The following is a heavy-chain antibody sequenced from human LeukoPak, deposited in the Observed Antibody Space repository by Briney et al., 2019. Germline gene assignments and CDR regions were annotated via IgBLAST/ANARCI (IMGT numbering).Heavy chain of an antibody. CDR3: AREGLTTVTPCAGVFDY. CDR1: GGTFSSYA. J-gene: IGHJ4*02. D-gene: IGHD4-17*01. V-gene: IGHV1-69*01. Sequence: SVKVPCKASGGTFSSYAISWVRQAPGQGLEWMGGIIPIFGTANYAQKFQGRVTITADESTSTAYMELSSLRSEDTAVYYCAREGLTTVTPCAGVFDYWGQGTLVTVSS. CDR2: IIPIFGTA.